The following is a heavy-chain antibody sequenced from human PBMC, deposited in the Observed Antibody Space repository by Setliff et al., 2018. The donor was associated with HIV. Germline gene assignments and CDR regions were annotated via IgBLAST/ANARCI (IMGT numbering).Heavy chain of an antibody. CDR2: TIPIFSMS. V-gene: IGHV1-69*02. J-gene: IGHJ4*02. CDR1: GDTFSTHT. Sequence: RASVKVSCKASGDTFSTHTIHWLRQAPGQGPGWMGRTIPIFSMSNAALNFQGRLMITADKSSNTAYMSLTKLTFEDTAMYYCATSYGSGVAPFDNWGQGTLVTVSS. D-gene: IGHD3-10*01. CDR3: ATSYGSGVAPFDN.